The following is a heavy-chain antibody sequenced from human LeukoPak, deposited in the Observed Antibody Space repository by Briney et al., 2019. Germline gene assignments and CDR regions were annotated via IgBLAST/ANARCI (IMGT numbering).Heavy chain of an antibody. CDR3: ARDVRVPGYSGYDYFDY. V-gene: IGHV3-30-3*01. CDR1: GFTFSSYA. J-gene: IGHJ4*02. Sequence: GGSLRLSCAASGFTFSSYAMHWVRQAPGKGLEWVAVISYDGSNKYYADSVKGRFTISRDNSKNTLYLQMNSLRAEDTAVYYCARDVRVPGYSGYDYFDYWGQGTLVTVSS. D-gene: IGHD5-12*01. CDR2: ISYDGSNK.